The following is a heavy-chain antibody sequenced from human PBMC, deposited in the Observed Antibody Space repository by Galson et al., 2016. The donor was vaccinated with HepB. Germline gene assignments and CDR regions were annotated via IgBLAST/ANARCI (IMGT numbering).Heavy chain of an antibody. D-gene: IGHD5-12*01. J-gene: IGHJ6*04. CDR1: GFTFSIYD. CDR3: ARDGGYSGYDAYGLDV. CDR2: IGTAGNT. V-gene: IGHV3-13*01. Sequence: LRLSCAASGFTFSIYDMHWVRQAPGSGLEWVSVIGTAGNTYYAASVKGRFTISREDAKNSLFLQMNSLTVGDTAVYYCARDGGYSGYDAYGLDVWGKGTTITVSS.